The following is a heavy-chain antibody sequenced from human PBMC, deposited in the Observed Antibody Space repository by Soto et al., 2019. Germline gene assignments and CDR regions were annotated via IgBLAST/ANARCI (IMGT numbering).Heavy chain of an antibody. CDR1: DGSFSAYY. J-gene: IGHJ4*02. D-gene: IGHD5-18*01. CDR2: INHSGST. Sequence: PSQTPSLTCGVYDGSFSAYYSSWIRVPPFNGLEWIGEINHSGSTNYNPSLKSRVTISVDTSKNQFSLKLSSVTAAHTAVYHRARGVGYSYGQVGYYFDYWGQGTLLTDSS. CDR3: ARGVGYSYGQVGYYFDY. V-gene: IGHV4-34*01.